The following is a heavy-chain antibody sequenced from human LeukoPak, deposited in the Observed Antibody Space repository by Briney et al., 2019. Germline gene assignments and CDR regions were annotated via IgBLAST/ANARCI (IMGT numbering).Heavy chain of an antibody. CDR2: ISGSGGST. J-gene: IGHJ4*02. Sequence: PGGSLRLSCAASGFTFSSYAMSWVRQAPGKGLEWVSAISGSGGSTYYADSVKGRFTISRDNSKNTLYLQMNSLRAEDTAVYYCAKGQNYDGGRGYFDYWGQGTLVTVSS. V-gene: IGHV3-23*01. D-gene: IGHD3-22*01. CDR3: AKGQNYDGGRGYFDY. CDR1: GFTFSSYA.